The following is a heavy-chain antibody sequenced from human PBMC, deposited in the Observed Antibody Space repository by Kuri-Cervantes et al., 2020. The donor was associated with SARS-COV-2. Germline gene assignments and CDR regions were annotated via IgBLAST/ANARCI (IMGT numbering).Heavy chain of an antibody. V-gene: IGHV3-7*01. J-gene: IGHJ6*03. CDR2: IKQDGSEK. Sequence: GGSLRLSCAASGFTFSSYWMSWVRQAPGKGLEWVANIKQDGSEKYYVDSVKGRFTISRDNAKNSLYLQMNSLRAEDTAVYYCARVGEQWLAQDDYMDVWGKGTTVTVSS. CDR3: ARVGEQWLAQDDYMDV. D-gene: IGHD6-19*01. CDR1: GFTFSSYW.